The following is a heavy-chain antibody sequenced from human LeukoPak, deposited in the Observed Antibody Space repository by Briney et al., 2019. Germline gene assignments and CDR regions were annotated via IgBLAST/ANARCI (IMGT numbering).Heavy chain of an antibody. J-gene: IGHJ4*02. CDR2: IYYSGST. CDR1: GGSISSYY. Sequence: SETLSLTCTVSGGSISSYYWSWIRQPPGKGLEWIEYIYYSGSTNYNPSLKSRVTISVDTSKNQFSLKLSSVTAADTAVYYCARESREDLLLRSYFDYWGQGTLVTVSS. CDR3: ARESREDLLLRSYFDY. D-gene: IGHD2-15*01. V-gene: IGHV4-59*01.